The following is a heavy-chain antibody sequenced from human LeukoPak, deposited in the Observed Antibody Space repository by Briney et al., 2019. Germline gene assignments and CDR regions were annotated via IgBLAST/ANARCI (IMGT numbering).Heavy chain of an antibody. V-gene: IGHV4-39*02. J-gene: IGHJ5*02. D-gene: IGHD2/OR15-2a*01. CDR1: GGSISSSSYY. Sequence: SETLSITCTVSGGSISSSSYYWGWIRQPPGKGLEWIGSIYYSGSTYYNPSLKSRVTISVDTSKNQFSLKLSSVTAADTAVYYCARDLSRGGYNWFDPWGQGTLVTVSS. CDR3: ARDLSRGGYNWFDP. CDR2: IYYSGST.